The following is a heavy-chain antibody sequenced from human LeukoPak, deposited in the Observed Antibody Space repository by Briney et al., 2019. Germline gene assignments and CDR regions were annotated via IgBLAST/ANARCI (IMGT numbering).Heavy chain of an antibody. CDR2: IKVDGSEQ. V-gene: IGHV3-7*03. Sequence: GGSLRLSCAASDFTFSSYWMAWVRQAPEKGLEWVASIKVDGSEQYYVDSLKGRFTISRDNAKNSLYLQLNSLRAEDTAVYYCAKDPGDYDFWSGYYTGDYWGQGTLVTVSS. D-gene: IGHD3-3*01. J-gene: IGHJ4*02. CDR3: AKDPGDYDFWSGYYTGDY. CDR1: DFTFSSYW.